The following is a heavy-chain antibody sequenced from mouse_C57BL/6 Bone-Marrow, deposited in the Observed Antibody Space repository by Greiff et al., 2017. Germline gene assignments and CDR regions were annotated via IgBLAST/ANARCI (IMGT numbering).Heavy chain of an antibody. CDR1: GFTFSDYG. CDR3: ARKIITTVVAPAY. CDR2: ISSGSSTI. Sequence: EVMLVESGGGLVKPGGSLKLSCAASGFTFSDYGMHWVRQAPEKGLEWVAYISSGSSTIYYADTVKGRFTISRDNAKNTLFLQMTSLRSEDTAMYYCARKIITTVVAPAYWGQGTLVTVSA. D-gene: IGHD1-1*01. V-gene: IGHV5-17*01. J-gene: IGHJ3*01.